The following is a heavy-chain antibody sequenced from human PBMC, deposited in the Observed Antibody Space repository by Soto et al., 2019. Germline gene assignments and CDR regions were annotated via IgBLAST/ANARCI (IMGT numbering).Heavy chain of an antibody. V-gene: IGHV4-4*02. J-gene: IGHJ6*02. Sequence: SETLSLTCAVSGGSISTSNWWSWVRQPPGKGLEWIGEINHSGSTNYNPSLKSRVTISVDTSKNQFSLKLSSVTAADTAVYYCARAHYGDYGYGMDVWGQGTTVTVSS. CDR2: INHSGST. CDR1: GGSISTSNW. CDR3: ARAHYGDYGYGMDV. D-gene: IGHD4-17*01.